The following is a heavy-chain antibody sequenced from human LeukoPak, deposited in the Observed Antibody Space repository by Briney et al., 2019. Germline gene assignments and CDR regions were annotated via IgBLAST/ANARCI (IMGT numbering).Heavy chain of an antibody. CDR3: ARVHYGGNVDAFAI. V-gene: IGHV1-8*01. CDR2: MNPNSGNT. Sequence: ASVKVSCKASGYTFTSYDINWVRQATGQELEWMGWMNPNSGNTGYAQKFQGRVTMTRNTSISTAYMELSSLRSEDTAVYYCARVHYGGNVDAFAIWGQGTMVTVSS. CDR1: GYTFTSYD. D-gene: IGHD4-23*01. J-gene: IGHJ3*02.